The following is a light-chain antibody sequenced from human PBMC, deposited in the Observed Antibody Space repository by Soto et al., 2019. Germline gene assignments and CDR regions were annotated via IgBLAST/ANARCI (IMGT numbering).Light chain of an antibody. CDR2: EGN. J-gene: IGLJ2*01. V-gene: IGLV2-23*01. CDR3: CSYADSNILV. Sequence: QSALTQPASVSGSPGQSITISCTGTSSDVGSYNLVSWYQQHPGKAPKLMIYEGNKRPSGVSNRFSGSKSGNTASLTVSGVQAEDEADYYCCSYADSNILVFGGGTKVTVL. CDR1: SSDVGSYNL.